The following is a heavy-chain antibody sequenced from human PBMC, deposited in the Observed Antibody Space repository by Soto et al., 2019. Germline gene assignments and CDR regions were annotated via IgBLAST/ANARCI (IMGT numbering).Heavy chain of an antibody. V-gene: IGHV1-69*13. D-gene: IGHD3-22*01. J-gene: IGHJ6*02. Sequence: SVKVSCKASGGTFSSYAISWVRQAPGQGLEWMGGIIPIFGTANYAQKFQGRVTITADESTSTAYMELSSLRSEDTAVYYCARDSYYYDSSGYRRPEDYYYYGMDVWGQGTTVTVSS. CDR1: GGTFSSYA. CDR3: ARDSYYYDSSGYRRPEDYYYYGMDV. CDR2: IIPIFGTA.